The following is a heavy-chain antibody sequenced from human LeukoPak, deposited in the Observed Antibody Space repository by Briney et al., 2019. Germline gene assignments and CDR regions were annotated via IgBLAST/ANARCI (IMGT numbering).Heavy chain of an antibody. J-gene: IGHJ3*01. CDR2: ITSNSRT. CDR1: GFTFSSYA. CDR3: GRDPNGNYVGAFEF. Sequence: GGSLRLSCTASGFTFSSYAMTWVRQAPGKGLGWVSSITSNSRTSYGDSVKGRFTISRDNSKNTVYLQMDSLRAEDTAIFYCGRDPNGNYVGAFEFWSRGTMVTVSS. V-gene: IGHV3-23*01. D-gene: IGHD4-11*01.